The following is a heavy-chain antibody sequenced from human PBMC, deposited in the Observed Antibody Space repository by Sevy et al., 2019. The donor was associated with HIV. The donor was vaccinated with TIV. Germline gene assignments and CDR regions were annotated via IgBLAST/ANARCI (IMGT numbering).Heavy chain of an antibody. J-gene: IGHJ2*01. CDR1: GFTFNNYA. V-gene: IGHV3-23*01. CDR2: ISGGGGGT. CDR3: AMHYIHDIADGWYFDL. Sequence: GGSLRLSCAASGFTFNNYAMSWVRQAPGKGLEGKGLEWVSTISGGGGGTYYADSLRGRFTISRDNSKNTLYLQVNSLRVGDTAAYYCAMHYIHDIADGWYFDLWGRGTLVTVSS. D-gene: IGHD6-13*01.